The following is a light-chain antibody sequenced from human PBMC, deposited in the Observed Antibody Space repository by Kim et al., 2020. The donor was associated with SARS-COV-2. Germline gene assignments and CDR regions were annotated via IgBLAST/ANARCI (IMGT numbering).Light chain of an antibody. Sequence: LSPGERATLSGRASQSVSSYLAWYQQKPGQAQRLLIYDASNRATGIPARFSGRGSGTDFTHNISSLEPEDFAVYYCQERSKWPLTVGGGTKVDIK. CDR2: DAS. J-gene: IGKJ4*01. CDR1: QSVSSY. V-gene: IGKV3-11*01. CDR3: QERSKWPLT.